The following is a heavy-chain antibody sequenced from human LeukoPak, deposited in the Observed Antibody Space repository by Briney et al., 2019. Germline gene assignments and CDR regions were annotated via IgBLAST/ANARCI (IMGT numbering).Heavy chain of an antibody. CDR1: AFTFSSYS. Sequence: GGSLRLSCAASAFTFSSYSMNWVRQAPGKGLEWVSSISSSSSYIYYADSVKGRFTISRDNSKNTLYLQMNSLRAEDTAVYYCAKGDTTWELPHNYWGQGTLVTVSS. CDR3: AKGDTTWELPHNY. D-gene: IGHD1-26*01. CDR2: ISSSSSYI. J-gene: IGHJ4*02. V-gene: IGHV3-21*04.